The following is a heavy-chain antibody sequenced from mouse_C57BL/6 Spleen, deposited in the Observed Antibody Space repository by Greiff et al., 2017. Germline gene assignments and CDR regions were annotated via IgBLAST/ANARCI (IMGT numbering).Heavy chain of an antibody. J-gene: IGHJ2*01. CDR1: GYTFTSYW. D-gene: IGHD1-1*01. CDR2: IDPSDSYT. V-gene: IGHV1-69*02. CDR3: AANYYGSNY. Sequence: VQLQQPGAELVKPGASVKLSCKASGYTFTSYWMHWVKQRPGRGLEWIGRIDPSDSYTNYNQKFKGKATLTVDTSSSTAYMQLSSLTSEDSAVYYCAANYYGSNYWGQGTTLTVSS.